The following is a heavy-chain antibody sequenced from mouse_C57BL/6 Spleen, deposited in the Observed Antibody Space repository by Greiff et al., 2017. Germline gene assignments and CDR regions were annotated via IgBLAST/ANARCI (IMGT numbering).Heavy chain of an antibody. CDR1: GYSFTGYY. D-gene: IGHD1-1*01. J-gene: IGHJ2*01. CDR2: INPSTGGT. V-gene: IGHV1-42*01. Sequence: VQLQQSGPELVKPGASVKISCKASGYSFTGYYMNWVKQSPEKSLEWIGEINPSTGGTTYNQKFKAKATLTVDKSSSTAYMQLKSLTSEDSAVYYCARRAVVDYFDYWGQGTTLTVSS. CDR3: ARRAVVDYFDY.